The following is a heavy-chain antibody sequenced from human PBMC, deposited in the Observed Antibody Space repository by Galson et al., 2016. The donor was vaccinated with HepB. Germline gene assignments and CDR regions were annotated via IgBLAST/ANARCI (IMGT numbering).Heavy chain of an antibody. Sequence: CAASGFMFRGFWMHWVRQVPGKAPVWVSRVSQDGVTTAYADSVKGRFSISRDDAKKTAYLQMNSLRAEDTAMYYCASGSSWGPFAYWGQGALVTVSS. D-gene: IGHD2-15*01. CDR3: ASGSSWGPFAY. CDR2: VSQDGVTT. J-gene: IGHJ4*02. V-gene: IGHV3-74*03. CDR1: GFMFRGFW.